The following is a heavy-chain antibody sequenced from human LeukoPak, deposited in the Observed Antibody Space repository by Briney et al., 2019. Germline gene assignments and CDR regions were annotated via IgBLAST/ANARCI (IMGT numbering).Heavy chain of an antibody. CDR1: GFTFSSYS. V-gene: IGHV3-48*04. CDR3: AKAKGWSYYYYGMDV. Sequence: GGSLRLSCAASGFTFSSYSMNWVRQAPGKGLEWVSYISSSSSTIYYADSVKGRFTISRDNAKNSLYLQMNSLRAEDTAVYYCAKAKGWSYYYYGMDVWGQGTTVTVSS. CDR2: ISSSSSTI. D-gene: IGHD2-8*01. J-gene: IGHJ6*02.